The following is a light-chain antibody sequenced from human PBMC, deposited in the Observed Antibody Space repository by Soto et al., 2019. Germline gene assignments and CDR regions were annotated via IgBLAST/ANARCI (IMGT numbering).Light chain of an antibody. Sequence: SYELTQPPSVSVAPGQTATITCGGNNIGSKSVHWYQQKPGQAPVLVVYDDSDRPSGIPDRFSGSNSENTATLTITWVEAGDEADYYCQVWDSPSDHWVFGGGTKVTVL. CDR2: DDS. J-gene: IGLJ3*02. V-gene: IGLV3-21*02. CDR1: NIGSKS. CDR3: QVWDSPSDHWV.